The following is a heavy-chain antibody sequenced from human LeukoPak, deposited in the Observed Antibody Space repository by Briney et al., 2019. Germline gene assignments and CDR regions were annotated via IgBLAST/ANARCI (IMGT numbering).Heavy chain of an antibody. J-gene: IGHJ4*02. CDR2: ISSSSSYI. D-gene: IGHD6-13*01. V-gene: IGHV3-21*01. CDR1: GFTFSSYS. CDR3: ARELQSGVGSSSWYWGRY. Sequence: GGSLRLSCAASGFTFSSYSMNWVRQAPGKGLEWVSSISSSSSYIYYADSVKGRFAISRDNAKNSLYLQMNSLRAEDTAVYYCARELQSGVGSSSWYWGRYWGQGTLVTVSS.